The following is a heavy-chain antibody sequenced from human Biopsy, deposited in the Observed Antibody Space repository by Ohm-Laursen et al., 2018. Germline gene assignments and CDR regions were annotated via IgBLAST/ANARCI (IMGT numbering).Heavy chain of an antibody. CDR1: GGPFSDYF. CDR3: ARSVDITVVRGYYFDF. Sequence: GTLSLTCAVYGGPFSDYFWTWIRQAPGKGLEWIGEIDHTGGTNYNPSLKSRVNISQDRSKNQFSLRLDSVTAADTAVYYCARSVDITVVRGYYFDFWGQGTLVTVSS. J-gene: IGHJ4*02. V-gene: IGHV4-34*01. D-gene: IGHD3-10*01. CDR2: IDHTGGT.